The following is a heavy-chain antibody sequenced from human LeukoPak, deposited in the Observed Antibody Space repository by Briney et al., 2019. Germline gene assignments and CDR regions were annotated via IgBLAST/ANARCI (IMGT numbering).Heavy chain of an antibody. J-gene: IGHJ6*03. V-gene: IGHV1-46*01. CDR2: IDPTGGTT. Sequence: ASVKVSCKASGYTFTNYYIHWVRQAPGQGREWMGIIDPTGGTTSSAQKFQDRLTMTRDTSTSTVYMELSSLRSGDTALYYCARVGYCSGGSCYFGYYYYYMDVWGKGTTVTISS. D-gene: IGHD2-15*01. CDR1: GYTFTNYY. CDR3: ARVGYCSGGSCYFGYYYYYMDV.